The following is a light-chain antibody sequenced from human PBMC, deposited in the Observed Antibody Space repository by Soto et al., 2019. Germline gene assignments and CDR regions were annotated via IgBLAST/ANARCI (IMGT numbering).Light chain of an antibody. CDR1: QSVSSSS. Sequence: ELVLTQSPGTLSLSPGERATLSCRASQSVSSSSLAWYQQKPGQAPRFLIYGASTRATGIPDRFSGTGSGTDFTLTISRLEPEDFAVYYCQQYGTSQTPFGXGTKVDIX. J-gene: IGKJ1*01. CDR3: QQYGTSQTP. V-gene: IGKV3-20*01. CDR2: GAS.